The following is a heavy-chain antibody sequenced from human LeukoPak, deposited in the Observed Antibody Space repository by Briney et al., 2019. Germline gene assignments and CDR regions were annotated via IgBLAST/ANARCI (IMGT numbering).Heavy chain of an antibody. Sequence: GGSLRLSCAASGFTVSSNYMSWVRQAPGKGLEWVSVIYSGGSTYYADSVKGRFTISRDNSKNTLYLQMNSLRAEDTAVYYCARDQYYYDSSGYYLSYYYYGMDVWGQGTTVTVSS. CDR1: GFTVSSNY. V-gene: IGHV3-53*01. J-gene: IGHJ6*02. CDR2: IYSGGST. CDR3: ARDQYYYDSSGYYLSYYYYGMDV. D-gene: IGHD3-22*01.